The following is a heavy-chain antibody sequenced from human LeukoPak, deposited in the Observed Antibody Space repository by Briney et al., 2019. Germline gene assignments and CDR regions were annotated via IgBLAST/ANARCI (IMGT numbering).Heavy chain of an antibody. CDR1: GFTFSSSA. CDR3: ARGEYCSGGSCYSAAFDI. CDR2: ISGSGVST. V-gene: IGHV3-23*01. D-gene: IGHD2-15*01. J-gene: IGHJ3*02. Sequence: GGSLRLSCAASGFTFSSSAMTWVRQAPGKGLEWVSSISGSGVSTYYADSVKGRFTISRDNSKNTVYLQMNSLRAEDTAVYYCARGEYCSGGSCYSAAFDIWGQGTMVTVSS.